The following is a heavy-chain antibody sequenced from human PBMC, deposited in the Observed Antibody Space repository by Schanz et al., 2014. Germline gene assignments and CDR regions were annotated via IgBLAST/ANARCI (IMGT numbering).Heavy chain of an antibody. CDR2: MYINSGST. D-gene: IGHD5-12*01. Sequence: EVQLVESGGGLIQPGGSLRLSCAVSGFTVNTNYMSWVRQAPGKGLEWISSMYINSGSTQYADSVKGRFIISRDSSKNTLFLQMNSLRAEDTAVYFCARDGGRDGYNLAFDVCGQGTTVTVAS. J-gene: IGHJ6*02. CDR3: ARDGGRDGYNLAFDV. CDR1: GFTVNTNY. V-gene: IGHV3-53*01.